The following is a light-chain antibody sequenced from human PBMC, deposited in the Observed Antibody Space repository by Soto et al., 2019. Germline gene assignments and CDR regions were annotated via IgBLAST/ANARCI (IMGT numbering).Light chain of an antibody. Sequence: DIHMTQSPSSLSASVGDRVTITCRASQNVRSYLNWYQQKPGKAPNLLIYETSTLQSGVPSRFSGDGYGTDFTLSISSLHPEDFATYYCQQTFSTPRTFGQGTKVDIK. CDR2: ETS. CDR1: QNVRSY. J-gene: IGKJ1*01. V-gene: IGKV1-39*01. CDR3: QQTFSTPRT.